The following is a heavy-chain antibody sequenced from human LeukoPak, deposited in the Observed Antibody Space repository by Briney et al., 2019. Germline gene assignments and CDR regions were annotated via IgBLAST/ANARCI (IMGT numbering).Heavy chain of an antibody. CDR2: INSRSSTI. J-gene: IGHJ3*02. V-gene: IGHV3-48*01. Sequence: QPGGSLRLSCATSGFTFSSSWMSWVRQAPGKGLEWVSYINSRSSTIYYADSVRGRFTISRDNAKNSLYLQMNSLKAEDTAIYYCAREVGTPQAFDIWGQGTMVTVSS. CDR3: AREVGTPQAFDI. CDR1: GFTFSSSW. D-gene: IGHD1-26*01.